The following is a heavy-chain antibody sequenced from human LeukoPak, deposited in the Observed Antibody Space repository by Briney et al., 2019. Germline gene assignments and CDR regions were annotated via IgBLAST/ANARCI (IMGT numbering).Heavy chain of an antibody. CDR1: GGSFSGYY. CDR3: ARVGIAVAGTGYYYYGMDV. D-gene: IGHD6-19*01. J-gene: IGHJ6*02. Sequence: PSETLSLTCAVYGGSFSGYYWSWIRQPPGKGLEWIGEINHSGSTNYNPSLKSRVTISVDTSKNQISLKLSSVTAADTAVYYCARVGIAVAGTGYYYYGMDVWGQGTTVTVSS. CDR2: INHSGST. V-gene: IGHV4-34*01.